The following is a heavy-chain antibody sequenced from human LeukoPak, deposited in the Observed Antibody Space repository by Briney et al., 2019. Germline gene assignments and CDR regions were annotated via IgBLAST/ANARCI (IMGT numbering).Heavy chain of an antibody. CDR3: ARDHGYYYDSSGYYPYYFDY. CDR2: VYYSGTT. CDR1: GGSFTTYY. V-gene: IGHV4-59*12. J-gene: IGHJ4*02. D-gene: IGHD3-22*01. Sequence: PSETLSLTCTVSGGSFTTYYWTWIRQPPGKGLEWIGYVYYSGTTNYNPSLDSRVAISVDTSKNQFSLKLSSVTAADTAVYYCARDHGYYYDSSGYYPYYFDYWGQGTLVTVSS.